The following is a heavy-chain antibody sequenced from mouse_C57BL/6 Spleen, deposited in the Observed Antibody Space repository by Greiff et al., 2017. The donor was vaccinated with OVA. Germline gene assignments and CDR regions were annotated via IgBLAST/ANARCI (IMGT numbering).Heavy chain of an antibody. J-gene: IGHJ1*03. CDR3: ARGGNYVGYFDV. D-gene: IGHD2-1*01. CDR2: IYPGSGNT. V-gene: IGHV1-76*01. CDR1: GYTFTDYY. Sequence: QVQLKESGAELVRPGASVKLSCKASGYTFTDYYINWVKQRPGQGLEWIARIYPGSGNTYYNEKFKGKATLTAEKSSSTAYMQLSSLTSEDSAVYFCARGGNYVGYFDVWGTGTTVTVSS.